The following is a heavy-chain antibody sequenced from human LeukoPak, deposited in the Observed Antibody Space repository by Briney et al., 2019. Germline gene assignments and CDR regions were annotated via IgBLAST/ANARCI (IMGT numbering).Heavy chain of an antibody. J-gene: IGHJ4*02. Sequence: PSETLSLTCTVSGGSVSNNHWSWIRQSTEKGLEWIGYAYDSGISNYNPSLASRVTLSVDTSKNQFSLRLTSVTAADTAGYFCARRAGTGTPVYFDYWGQGVLVTVSS. CDR2: AYDSGIS. D-gene: IGHD6-19*01. CDR3: ARRAGTGTPVYFDY. CDR1: GGSVSNNH. V-gene: IGHV4-59*02.